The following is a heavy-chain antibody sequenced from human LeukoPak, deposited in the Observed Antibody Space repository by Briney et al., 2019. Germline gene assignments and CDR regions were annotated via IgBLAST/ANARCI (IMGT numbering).Heavy chain of an antibody. Sequence: GGSLRLSCAASGSTFSNYEVNWVRQAPGKGLEWVSYISTSGSTIYYADSVKGRFTISRDNAKNSLYLQMNSLRAEDTAVYYCARDPYDVGTGDSSGLITSWGQGTLVTVSS. V-gene: IGHV3-48*03. CDR3: ARDPYDVGTGDSSGLITS. D-gene: IGHD3-22*01. CDR2: ISTSGSTI. CDR1: GSTFSNYE. J-gene: IGHJ4*02.